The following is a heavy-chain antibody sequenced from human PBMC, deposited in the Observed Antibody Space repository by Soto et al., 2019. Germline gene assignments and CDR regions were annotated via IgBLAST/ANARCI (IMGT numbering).Heavy chain of an antibody. CDR3: ATEVVAATLAAVRFDP. CDR2: IYYSGST. Sequence: PSQTLSLTYTVAGGSIRSYDGSWVRQPPWKGLEWIGYIYYSGSTNYNPSLKSRVTISVDTSKNQFSLKLSSVTAADTAVYYCATEVVAATLAAVRFDPWGQGTLVTVSS. V-gene: IGHV4-59*12. J-gene: IGHJ5*02. CDR1: GGSIRSYD. D-gene: IGHD2-15*01.